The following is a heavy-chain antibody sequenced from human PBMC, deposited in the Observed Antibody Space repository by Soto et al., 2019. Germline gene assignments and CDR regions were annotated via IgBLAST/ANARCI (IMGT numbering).Heavy chain of an antibody. J-gene: IGHJ4*02. CDR3: ARLGYCSGGSCSTEAFFDY. CDR1: GGSISSSNW. V-gene: IGHV4-4*02. CDR2: IYHSGST. D-gene: IGHD2-15*01. Sequence: QVQLQESGPGLVKPSGTLSLTCAVSGGSISSSNWWSWVRQPPGKGLEWIGEIYHSGSTNHNPSLKSRVTISVDKSKNQFSLKLCSVTAADTAVYYCARLGYCSGGSCSTEAFFDYWGQGTLVTVSS.